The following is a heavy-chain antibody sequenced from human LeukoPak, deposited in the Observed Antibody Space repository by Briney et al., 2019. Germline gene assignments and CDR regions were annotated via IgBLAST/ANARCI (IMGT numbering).Heavy chain of an antibody. CDR1: GGSISRSDHY. J-gene: IGHJ3*02. Sequence: SETLSLTCTVSGGSISRSDHYWGWIRQPPGKGLEWIGSIYYSGSTYYNPSLKSRVTISVDTSKNQFSLRLSSVTAADTAGYYCARHESLGAFAIWGQGTMVTVS. D-gene: IGHD3-16*01. CDR2: IYYSGST. CDR3: ARHESLGAFAI. V-gene: IGHV4-39*01.